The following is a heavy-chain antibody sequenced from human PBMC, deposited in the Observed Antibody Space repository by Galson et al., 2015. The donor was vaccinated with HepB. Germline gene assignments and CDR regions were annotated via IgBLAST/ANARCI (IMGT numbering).Heavy chain of an antibody. CDR1: GYTFTSYG. J-gene: IGHJ4*02. CDR3: ARLPRANYYDRTREDY. Sequence: SVKVSCKASGYTFTSYGISWVRQAPGQGLEWMGWISAYNGNTNYAQKLQGRVTMTTDTSTSTAYMELRSLRSDDTAVYYCARLPRANYYDRTREDYWGQGTLVTVSS. V-gene: IGHV1-18*04. CDR2: ISAYNGNT. D-gene: IGHD3-22*01.